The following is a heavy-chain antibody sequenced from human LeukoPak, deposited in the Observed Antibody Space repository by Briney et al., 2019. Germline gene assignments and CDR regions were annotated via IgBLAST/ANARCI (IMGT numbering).Heavy chain of an antibody. CDR3: ARTIVPYYDILTGHEGDAFDI. J-gene: IGHJ3*02. Sequence: SETLSLTCSVSSGSIDSYYWSWIRQLPGKGLEWIGYIYYSGSTNYNPSLKSRVTISVDTSKNQFSLKLSSVTAADTAVYYCARTIVPYYDILTGHEGDAFDIWGQGTMVTVSS. CDR2: IYYSGST. CDR1: SGSIDSYY. V-gene: IGHV4-59*01. D-gene: IGHD3-9*01.